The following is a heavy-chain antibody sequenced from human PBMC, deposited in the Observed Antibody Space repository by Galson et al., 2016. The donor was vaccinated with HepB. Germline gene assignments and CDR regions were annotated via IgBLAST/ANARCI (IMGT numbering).Heavy chain of an antibody. CDR3: AREDIKIAAAGRDAFDI. CDR2: FNPVFDTT. D-gene: IGHD6-13*01. Sequence: SVKVSCKASGVTSSTFAINWIRQAPGQGLEWMGGFNPVFDTTNYAPQFLGRVSIIVDKSTTTAYMELSSLIFDDTAIYYCAREDIKIAAAGRDAFDIWGLGTLVTVSS. CDR1: GVTSSTFA. J-gene: IGHJ3*02. V-gene: IGHV1-69*06.